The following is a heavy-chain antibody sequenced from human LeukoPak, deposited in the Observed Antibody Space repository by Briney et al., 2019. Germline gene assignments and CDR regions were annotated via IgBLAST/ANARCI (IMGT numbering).Heavy chain of an antibody. CDR2: IWNDGSRK. D-gene: IGHD6-19*01. J-gene: IGHJ4*02. Sequence: GGSLRLSCAASGFIFSNYGMHWVRQVPGKGLEWVGIIWNDGSRKDYGDSVKGRLTISRDNSKNTLYLQMNTLRVEDTALYYCAKGGIEVGHPAGLYFFDSWGQGTLVTVSS. V-gene: IGHV3-33*06. CDR1: GFIFSNYG. CDR3: AKGGIEVGHPAGLYFFDS.